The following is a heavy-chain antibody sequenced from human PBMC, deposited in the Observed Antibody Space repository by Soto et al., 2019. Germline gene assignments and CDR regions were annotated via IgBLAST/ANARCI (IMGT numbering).Heavy chain of an antibody. D-gene: IGHD3-16*01. CDR1: GYTFTSYF. CDR3: ARVTVNNVWAGSFDY. V-gene: IGHV1-46*03. Sequence: ASVKVSCKASGYTFTSYFLHWVRQAPGQGLEWMGIINPGAGSTTYAQNFQGRVTMTSDTSTSTVFMELSSLRSDDTAVYYCARVTVNNVWAGSFDYWGQGCRVTVSS. CDR2: INPGAGST. J-gene: IGHJ4*02.